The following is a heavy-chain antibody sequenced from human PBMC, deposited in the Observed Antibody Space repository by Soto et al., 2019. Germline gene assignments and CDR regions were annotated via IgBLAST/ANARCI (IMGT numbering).Heavy chain of an antibody. Sequence: GESLKISCNGSGYSFTSYWIGWVRQMPGKGLEWMGIIYPGDSDTRYSPSFQGQVTISADKSISTAYLQWSSLKASDTAMYYCARNPEKDYYDSSGYYDYWGQGTLVTVSS. CDR3: ARNPEKDYYDSSGYYDY. CDR1: GYSFTSYW. J-gene: IGHJ4*02. V-gene: IGHV5-51*01. CDR2: IYPGDSDT. D-gene: IGHD3-22*01.